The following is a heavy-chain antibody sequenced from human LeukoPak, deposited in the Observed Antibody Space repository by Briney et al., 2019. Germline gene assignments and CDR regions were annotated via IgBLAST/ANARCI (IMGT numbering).Heavy chain of an antibody. V-gene: IGHV3-23*01. J-gene: IGHJ4*02. CDR2: ISGSGDST. D-gene: IGHD2-2*01. Sequence: GGSLRLSCAVSGFTFSNYAMKWVRQAPGKGLEWVSGISGSGDSTYYADSVKGRFTISRDNSKNTLYLQMNSLRPEDTSVYYCARSPTSWYFDYWGQGTLVTVSS. CDR1: GFTFSNYA. CDR3: ARSPTSWYFDY.